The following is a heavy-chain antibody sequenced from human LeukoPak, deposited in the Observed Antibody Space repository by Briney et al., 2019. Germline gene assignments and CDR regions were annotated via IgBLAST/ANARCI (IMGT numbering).Heavy chain of an antibody. CDR1: GYTFSNYG. CDR2: ISAHNGDT. Sequence: GASVKVSCKASGYTFSNYGITWVRQAPGQGLEWMGWISAHNGDTNYTQKLQGRVTMTTDTSTSTAYMELRSLRSDDTAVYYCTRGHACYHFDNSGSDYWGQGTLVTVSS. J-gene: IGHJ4*02. D-gene: IGHD3-22*01. CDR3: TRGHACYHFDNSGSDY. V-gene: IGHV1-18*01.